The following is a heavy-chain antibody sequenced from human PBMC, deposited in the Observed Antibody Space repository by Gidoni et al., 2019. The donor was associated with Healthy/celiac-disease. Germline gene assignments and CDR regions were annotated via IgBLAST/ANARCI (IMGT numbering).Heavy chain of an antibody. D-gene: IGHD3-3*01. J-gene: IGHJ6*02. CDR2: ISSSGSTI. Sequence: QVQLVESGGGLVKPGGSLRLSCAASGFTFSDYYMSWIRQAPGKGLEWVSYISSSGSTIYYADSVKGRFTISRDNAKNSLYLQMNSLRAEDTAVYYCARDRGDFWSGYWGSYYGMDVWGQGTTVTVSS. V-gene: IGHV3-11*01. CDR3: ARDRGDFWSGYWGSYYGMDV. CDR1: GFTFSDYY.